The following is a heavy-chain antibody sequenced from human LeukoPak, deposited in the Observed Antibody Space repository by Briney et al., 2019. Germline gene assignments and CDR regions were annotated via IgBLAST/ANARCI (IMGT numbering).Heavy chain of an antibody. D-gene: IGHD6-6*01. V-gene: IGHV3-21*01. CDR3: ARSSYSSSSNLDY. J-gene: IGHJ4*02. CDR2: ISSSSSYI. CDR1: GFTFSSYS. Sequence: PGGSLRLSCAASGFTFSSYSMNWVRQAPGKGLEWVSSISSSSSYIYYADSVKGRFTISRDNAKNSLYLQMNSLRAEDTAVYYCARSSYSSSSNLDYWGQGTLVTVSS.